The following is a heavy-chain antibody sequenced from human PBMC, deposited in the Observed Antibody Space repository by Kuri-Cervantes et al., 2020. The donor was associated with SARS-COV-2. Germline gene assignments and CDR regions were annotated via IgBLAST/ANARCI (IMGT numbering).Heavy chain of an antibody. V-gene: IGHV4-34*01. CDR1: GGSLSGYS. J-gene: IGHJ4*02. CDR2: INHSGST. Sequence: SETLSLTCAVYGGSLSGYSRSWIRQPPGKGLEWIGEINHSGSTNYNPSLKSRVTISVDTSKNQFSLKLRSVTAADTAVYYCARHLPSTEYYFDYWGQGTLVTVSS. D-gene: IGHD5/OR15-5a*01. CDR3: ARHLPSTEYYFDY.